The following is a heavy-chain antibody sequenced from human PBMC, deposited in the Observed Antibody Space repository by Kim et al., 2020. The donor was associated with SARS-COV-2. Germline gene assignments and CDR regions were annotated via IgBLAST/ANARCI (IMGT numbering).Heavy chain of an antibody. J-gene: IGHJ6*02. D-gene: IGHD5-18*01. CDR3: ARQITRSYGYYYYGMDV. V-gene: IGHV4-39*01. Sequence: LKSRVSISVDTSKNQFSLKLSSVTAADTAVYYCARQITRSYGYYYYGMDVWGQGTTVTVSS.